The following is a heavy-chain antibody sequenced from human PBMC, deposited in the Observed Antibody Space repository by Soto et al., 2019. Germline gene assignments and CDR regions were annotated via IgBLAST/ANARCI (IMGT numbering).Heavy chain of an antibody. CDR2: ISSSSSYI. CDR3: ARDLPRLVVITTSAFDI. V-gene: IGHV3-21*01. D-gene: IGHD3-22*01. CDR1: GFTFSSYS. Sequence: PGGSLRLSCAASGFTFSSYSMNWVRQAPGKGLEWVSSISSSSSYIYYADSVKGRFTISRDNAKNSLYLQMNSLRAEDTAVYYCARDLPRLVVITTSAFDIWGQGTMVTVSS. J-gene: IGHJ3*02.